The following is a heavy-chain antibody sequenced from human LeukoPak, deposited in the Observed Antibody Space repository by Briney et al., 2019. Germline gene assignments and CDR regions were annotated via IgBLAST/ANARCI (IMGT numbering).Heavy chain of an antibody. D-gene: IGHD4-17*01. CDR3: AGASGTTETLWDFDL. V-gene: IGHV4-4*07. Sequence: SETLSLTCTVSGGSVRNYYWSWVRQPAGKRLEWIGRIDTSGNTIYNPSLRSRVAISVDSPKNQLSLNLRSVTAADPALYFCAGASGTTETLWDFDLWGQGILVSVSS. CDR1: GGSVRNYY. CDR2: IDTSGNT. J-gene: IGHJ4*02.